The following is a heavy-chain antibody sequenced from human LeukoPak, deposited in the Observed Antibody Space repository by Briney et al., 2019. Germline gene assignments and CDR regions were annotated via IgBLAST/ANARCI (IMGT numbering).Heavy chain of an antibody. J-gene: IGHJ3*02. CDR3: ARHSSHGEYAYVFDI. V-gene: IGHV5-51*01. CDR1: GSIFTSYW. Sequence: GASLKICCEGSGSIFTSYWIAWGRQLRGKGLEWMGTMYPGDSDTRYSPSFQGQVTISADKSISTAFLQWSSLKASDSAMYYCARHSSHGEYAYVFDIWGQGTMVTVSS. CDR2: MYPGDSDT. D-gene: IGHD2/OR15-2a*01.